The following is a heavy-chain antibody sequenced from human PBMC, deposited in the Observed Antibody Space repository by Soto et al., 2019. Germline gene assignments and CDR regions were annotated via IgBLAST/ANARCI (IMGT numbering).Heavy chain of an antibody. V-gene: IGHV1-2*04. CDR2: INPNSGGT. J-gene: IGHJ6*02. CDR3: AREGVVVVAADNYYYYGMDV. CDR1: GYTFTGYY. D-gene: IGHD2-15*01. Sequence: ASVKVSCKASGYTFTGYYMHWVRKAPGQGLEWMGWINPNSGGTNYAQKFQGWVTMTRDTSISTAYMELSRLRSDDTAVYYCAREGVVVVAADNYYYYGMDVWGQGTTVTVSS.